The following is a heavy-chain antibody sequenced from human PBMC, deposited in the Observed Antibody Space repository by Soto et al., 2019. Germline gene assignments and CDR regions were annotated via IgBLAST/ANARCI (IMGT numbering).Heavy chain of an antibody. CDR2: INHSGST. V-gene: IGHV4-34*01. CDR1: GGSFSGYY. D-gene: IGHD3-16*01. Sequence: QVHLQQWGAGLLKPSETLSLTCAVYGGSFSGYYWSWIRQPPGKGLEWIGEINHSGSTNYNPSLKSRVTISVDTSKNQFSLKLSSVTAADTAVYYCARAWGQPPPYFDYWGQGTLVTVSS. J-gene: IGHJ4*02. CDR3: ARAWGQPPPYFDY.